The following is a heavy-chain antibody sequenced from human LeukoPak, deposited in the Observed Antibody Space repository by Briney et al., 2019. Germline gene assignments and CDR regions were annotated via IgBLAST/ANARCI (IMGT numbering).Heavy chain of an antibody. CDR1: GGSISSYY. Sequence: PSETLSLTCTVSGGSISSYYWSWIRQPAGKGLEWIGHIYISGSTNYNPSLKSRVTMSVDTSKNQFSLRLTSVTAADTAVYYCARGTSRGSYYHIRYFDLWGRGTLVTVSS. CDR3: ARGTSRGSYYHIRYFDL. V-gene: IGHV4-4*07. D-gene: IGHD3-22*01. CDR2: IYISGST. J-gene: IGHJ2*01.